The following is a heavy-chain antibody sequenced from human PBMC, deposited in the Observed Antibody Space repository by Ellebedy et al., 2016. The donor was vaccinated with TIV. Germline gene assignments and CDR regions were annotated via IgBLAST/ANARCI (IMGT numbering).Heavy chain of an antibody. V-gene: IGHV4-34*01. J-gene: IGHJ5*02. D-gene: IGHD3-10*01. CDR1: GGSFSGYY. CDR2: INHSRIT. CDR3: ARHIRITMLRGVITNWFDP. Sequence: MPSETLSLTCAVYGGSFSGYYWSWIRQPPGKGLEWMGEINHSRITNYNPSLKSLVTISVYTYKNQFSLKLSYVTAADTAVYYCARHIRITMLRGVITNWFDPWGQGTLVTVSS.